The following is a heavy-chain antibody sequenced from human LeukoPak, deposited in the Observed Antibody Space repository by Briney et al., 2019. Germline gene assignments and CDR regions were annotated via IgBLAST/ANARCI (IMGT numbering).Heavy chain of an antibody. Sequence: GGSLRLSCAASGFSFGGYAMTWVRQAPGKGLEWVSSITYNGAATYYLDSVKARFTISRDNSRGTLYLQMDSLTAEDTALYYCAKDGLYFDGSTHIYYFDSWGQGTLAAVSS. CDR1: GFSFGGYA. D-gene: IGHD3-9*01. CDR2: ITYNGAAT. V-gene: IGHV3-23*01. J-gene: IGHJ4*02. CDR3: AKDGLYFDGSTHIYYFDS.